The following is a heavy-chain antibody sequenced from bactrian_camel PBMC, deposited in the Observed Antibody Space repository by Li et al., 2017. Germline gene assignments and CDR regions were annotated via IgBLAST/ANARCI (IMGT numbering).Heavy chain of an antibody. J-gene: IGHJ4*01. V-gene: IGHV3S53*01. CDR2: ITGDGGT. D-gene: IGHD6*01. CDR3: ATQGGSWPSCLKASYTY. Sequence: HVQLVESGGGSVQTGGSLTLSCKPSFFILDDVEMAWYRQTPGNERELVASITGDGGTYYTDAAKGRFIISQDNDKNTLYLQMNSLKPEDTGMYYCATQGGSWPSCLKASYTYWGQGTQVTVS. CDR1: FFILDDVE.